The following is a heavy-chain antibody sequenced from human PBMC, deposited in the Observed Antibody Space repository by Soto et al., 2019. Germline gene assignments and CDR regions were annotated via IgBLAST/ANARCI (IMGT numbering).Heavy chain of an antibody. V-gene: IGHV3-30-3*01. D-gene: IGHD6-19*01. Sequence: PGGSLRLSCAASGLTFSSYVMHWVRQAPGKGLEWVAVISYDGSNKYYAESVKGRFTISRDNSKNTVYLQMSSLRADDSAVYYCARVIDEQWLTHSGFDDWGQGTLLTVSS. CDR3: ARVIDEQWLTHSGFDD. J-gene: IGHJ4*02. CDR1: GLTFSSYV. CDR2: ISYDGSNK.